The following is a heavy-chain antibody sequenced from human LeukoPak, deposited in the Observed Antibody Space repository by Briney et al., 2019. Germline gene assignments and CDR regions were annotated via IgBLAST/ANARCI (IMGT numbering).Heavy chain of an antibody. J-gene: IGHJ5*02. V-gene: IGHV1-18*01. CDR2: ISAYNGNT. CDR1: GYTFTSYG. CDR3: ARVIAAIPQNWFDP. D-gene: IGHD6-13*01. Sequence: ASVKVSCKASGYTFTSYGISWVRQAPGQGLEWMGWISAYNGNTNYAQKLQGRVTTTTDTSTSTAYMELRSLRSDDTAVYYCARVIAAIPQNWFDPWGQGTLVTVSS.